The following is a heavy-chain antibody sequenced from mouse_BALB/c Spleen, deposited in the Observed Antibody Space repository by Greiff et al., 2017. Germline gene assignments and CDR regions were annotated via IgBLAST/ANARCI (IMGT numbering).Heavy chain of an antibody. V-gene: IGHV5-6*01. J-gene: IGHJ4*01. CDR3: ARLFLDPYAIDY. Sequence: EVQVVESGGDLVKPGGSLKLSCAASGFTLSSYGMSWVRQTPDKRLEWVATISSGGSYTYYPDSVKGRFTISRDNAKNTLYLQMSSLKSEDTAMDYCARLFLDPYAIDYWGQGTSVTVSS. CDR2: ISSGGSYT. CDR1: GFTLSSYG.